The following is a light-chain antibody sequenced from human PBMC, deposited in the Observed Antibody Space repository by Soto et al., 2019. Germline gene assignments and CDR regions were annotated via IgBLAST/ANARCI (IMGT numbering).Light chain of an antibody. CDR3: SSYTSSSTYV. CDR1: SSDVGGYNY. CDR2: DVS. V-gene: IGLV2-14*01. Sequence: QSALTQPASVSGSPGQSITISCTGTSSDVGGYNYVSWYQQHPGKAPKLMIYDVSNRPSGVSNRFSGSKSGNTASLTISGLRAEDGADYYCSSYTSSSTYVFGTGTKVTVL. J-gene: IGLJ1*01.